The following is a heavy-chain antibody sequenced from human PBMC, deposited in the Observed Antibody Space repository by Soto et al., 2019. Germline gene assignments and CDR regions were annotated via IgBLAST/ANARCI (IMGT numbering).Heavy chain of an antibody. J-gene: IGHJ4*02. CDR2: LDPANGET. V-gene: IGHV1-24*01. CDR3: AAVDRRTSDDFNFNY. Sequence: QVQVIQSGAEVKKPGASVKVACKVFGSSLTELSMHWVRQAPGKGLEWMGGLDPANGETVYTEKFQVSLTMGEDTSSDIAFLEVRSLTSEDTAVYCCAAVDRRTSDDFNFNYWGQGTLVTVSS. CDR1: GSSLTELS. D-gene: IGHD3-3*01.